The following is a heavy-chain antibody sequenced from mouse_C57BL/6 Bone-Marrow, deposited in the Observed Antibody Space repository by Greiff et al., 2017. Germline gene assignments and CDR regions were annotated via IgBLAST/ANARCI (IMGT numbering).Heavy chain of an antibody. J-gene: IGHJ3*01. CDR3: AFITTVVAPSY. CDR2: IYPRDGST. V-gene: IGHV1-85*01. CDR1: GYTFTSYD. Sequence: VQLQQSGPELVKPGASVKLSCKASGYTFTSYDINWVKQRPGQGLEWIGWIYPRDGSTKYNEKFKGKATLTVDTSSSTAYMELHSLTSEDSAVYFCAFITTVVAPSYWGQGTLVTVAA. D-gene: IGHD1-1*01.